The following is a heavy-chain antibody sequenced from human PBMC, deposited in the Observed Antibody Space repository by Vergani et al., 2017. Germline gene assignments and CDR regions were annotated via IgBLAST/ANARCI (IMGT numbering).Heavy chain of an antibody. J-gene: IGHJ6*03. D-gene: IGHD2-2*02. Sequence: QVQLVESGGGVVQPGRSLRLSCAASGFSFSSFGFHWVRQAPGKGLEWVAFIHYDGSHEYYIDSVKGRFTISRDNSKNTLILQMNGLRAEDTAVYYCASDCSSTSCYRDYYYYYMDVWGKGTTVTVSS. CDR2: IHYDGSHE. V-gene: IGHV3-33*01. CDR1: GFSFSSFG. CDR3: ASDCSSTSCYRDYYYYYMDV.